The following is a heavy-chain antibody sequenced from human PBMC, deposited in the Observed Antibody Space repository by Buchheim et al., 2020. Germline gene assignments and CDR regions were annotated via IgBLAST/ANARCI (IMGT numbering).Heavy chain of an antibody. V-gene: IGHV3-74*03. CDR2: INSDGSTT. J-gene: IGHJ6*02. CDR3: ARDRSYALDV. Sequence: EVQLVESGGGLVQPGGSLRLSCAASGFDFSNSWMHWVRQAPGKGLVWVSHINSDGSTTTYADSVKGRFTISRDNAKNTGYLEMNSLRVEDTAVYYCARDRSYALDVWGQGTT. CDR1: GFDFSNSW.